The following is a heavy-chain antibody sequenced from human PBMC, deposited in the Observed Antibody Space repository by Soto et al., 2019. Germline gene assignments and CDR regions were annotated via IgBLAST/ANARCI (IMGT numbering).Heavy chain of an antibody. Sequence: EVHLVETGGGLIQPGGSLRLSCAASGLSVSSSDMSWVRQASGKGLEWVSVMYAGGDTHYADSVKGRFTISRDKSENTLYLQMNSLRDEDTGVYFCVSRIPSWVFDYWGLGTLVTVSS. J-gene: IGHJ4*01. D-gene: IGHD2-21*01. CDR2: MYAGGDT. CDR3: VSRIPSWVFDY. V-gene: IGHV3-53*02. CDR1: GLSVSSSD.